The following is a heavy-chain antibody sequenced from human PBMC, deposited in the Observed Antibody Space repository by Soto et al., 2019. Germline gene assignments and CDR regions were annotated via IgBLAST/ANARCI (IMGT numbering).Heavy chain of an antibody. CDR1: GFTFSSYW. CDR3: AREGYNWNDFDY. Sequence: GGSLRLSCAASGFTFSSYWMHWVRQAPGKGLVWVSRINSDGSSTSYADSVKGRFTISRDNAKNTLYLQKNSLRAEDTAVYYCAREGYNWNDFDYWGQGTLVTVSS. CDR2: INSDGSST. D-gene: IGHD1-1*01. V-gene: IGHV3-74*01. J-gene: IGHJ4*02.